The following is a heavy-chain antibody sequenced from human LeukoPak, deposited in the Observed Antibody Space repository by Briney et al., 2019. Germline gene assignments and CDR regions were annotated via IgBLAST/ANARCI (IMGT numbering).Heavy chain of an antibody. J-gene: IGHJ6*03. CDR2: ISSSSSTI. V-gene: IGHV3-48*01. CDR3: ARDGDTVLTRGYYYYMDV. Sequence: GGSLRLSCAASGFTFSSYSMNWVRQAPGKGLEWVSYISSSSSTIYYADSVKGRFTISRDNAKNSLYLQMNSLRAEDTALYYCARDGDTVLTRGYYYYMDVWGKGTTVTVSS. D-gene: IGHD4-23*01. CDR1: GFTFSSYS.